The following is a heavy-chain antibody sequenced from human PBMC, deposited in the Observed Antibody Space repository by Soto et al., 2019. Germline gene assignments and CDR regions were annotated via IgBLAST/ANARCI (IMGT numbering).Heavy chain of an antibody. CDR1: GFSFTTTRMG. V-gene: IGHV2-5*02. J-gene: IGHJ4*02. Sequence: QITLKEAGPTLVKPTETLTLTCTFSGFSFTTTRMGVGWTRQPPGKALEWLAIIYWDGASRYNPLLRRRLTPTNDTYKYQVVLTMTNMDPKDTSPYYCAHRDSTGTTTYFDSSGQGIPGTFAS. D-gene: IGHD1-1*01. CDR2: IYWDGAS. CDR3: AHRDSTGTTTYFDS.